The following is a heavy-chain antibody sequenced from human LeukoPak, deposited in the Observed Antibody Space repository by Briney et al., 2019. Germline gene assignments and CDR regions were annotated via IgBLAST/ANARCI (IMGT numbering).Heavy chain of an antibody. CDR2: ITAYNRDT. V-gene: IGHV1-18*01. CDR3: VRDPSNTSGWKTWFDT. D-gene: IGHD6-19*01. Sequence: GASVKVSCKASGYIFTIYGISWLRQAPGQGLEWMGWITAYNRDTNYAQKLQGRVSMTTDTSTNTAYMELRSLRSDDTAFYYCVRDPSNTSGWKTWFDTWGQGTLVTVSS. J-gene: IGHJ5*02. CDR1: GYIFTIYG.